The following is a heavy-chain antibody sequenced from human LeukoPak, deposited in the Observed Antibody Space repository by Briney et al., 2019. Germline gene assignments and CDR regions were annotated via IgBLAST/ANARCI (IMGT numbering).Heavy chain of an antibody. CDR1: GGTFNNYA. CDR2: IIPIFGSS. Sequence: SVKVSCKASGGTFNNYAINWVRQAPGQGLEWMGGIIPIFGSSNYAQKFQGRVTITADESTTTAYMELSSLRSEDTAVYYCANSPMVRGVINYFDYWGQGTLVTVSS. CDR3: ANSPMVRGVINYFDY. D-gene: IGHD3-10*01. J-gene: IGHJ4*02. V-gene: IGHV1-69*01.